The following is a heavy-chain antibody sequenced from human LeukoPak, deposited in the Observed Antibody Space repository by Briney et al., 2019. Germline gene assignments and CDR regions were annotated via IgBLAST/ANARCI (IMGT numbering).Heavy chain of an antibody. D-gene: IGHD3-16*02. J-gene: IGHJ4*02. Sequence: PGGSLRLSCAASGFTFSSYWVTWVRQAPGEGPEWVASIKEDGSEKDYVDSVKGRFTISRDNAKNSLYLQMNSLRAEDTAVYYCARAVDDYVWGSYRPPGHWGQGTLVTVSS. V-gene: IGHV3-7*05. CDR3: ARAVDDYVWGSYRPPGH. CDR2: IKEDGSEK. CDR1: GFTFSSYW.